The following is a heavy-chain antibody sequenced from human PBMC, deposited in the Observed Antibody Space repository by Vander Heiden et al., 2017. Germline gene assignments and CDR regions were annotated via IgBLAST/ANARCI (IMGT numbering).Heavy chain of an antibody. J-gene: IGHJ4*02. Sequence: QLQLQESGPGLVKPSETLSLTWTVSGGSISSCSYYRGWIRQPPGKGLEWIGSIYYSGSTYYNPSLKSRVTISVDTSKNQFSLKLSSVTAADTAVYYCARQSESGSLLLPYWGQGTLVTVSS. V-gene: IGHV4-39*01. D-gene: IGHD1-26*01. CDR3: ARQSESGSLLLPY. CDR1: GGSISSCSYY. CDR2: IYYSGST.